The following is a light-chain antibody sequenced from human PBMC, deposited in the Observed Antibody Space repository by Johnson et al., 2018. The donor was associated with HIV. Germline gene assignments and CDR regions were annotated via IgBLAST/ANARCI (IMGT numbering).Light chain of an antibody. CDR2: ENN. Sequence: QSVLTQPPSVSAAPGQKVTISCSGSSSNIGNNYVSWYQQLPGTAPKVLIYENNKRPSGIPDRFSASESGTSATLGITGLQTGDEADYYCGTWDSSLSAGGVFGTGTKVTVL. V-gene: IGLV1-51*02. J-gene: IGLJ1*01. CDR3: GTWDSSLSAGGV. CDR1: SSNIGNNY.